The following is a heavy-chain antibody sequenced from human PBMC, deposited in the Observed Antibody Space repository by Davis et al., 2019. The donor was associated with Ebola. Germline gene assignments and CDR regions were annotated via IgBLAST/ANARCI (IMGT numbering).Heavy chain of an antibody. CDR1: GFTFSSYA. CDR2: IRSKANSYAT. CDR3: TSTTPDY. D-gene: IGHD1-26*01. J-gene: IGHJ4*02. V-gene: IGHV3-73*01. Sequence: GESLKISCAASGFTFSSYAMHWVRQASGKGLEWVGRIRSKANSYATAYAASVKGRFTISRDDSKNTAYLQMNNLKTEDTAVYYCTSTTPDYWGQGTLVTVSS.